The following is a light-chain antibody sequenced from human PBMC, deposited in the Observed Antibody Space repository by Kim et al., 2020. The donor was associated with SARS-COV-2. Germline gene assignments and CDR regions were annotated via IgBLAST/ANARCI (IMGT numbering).Light chain of an antibody. Sequence: SYELTQDPAVSVALGQTVRITCQGDSLRSYYATWYQQKPGQAPIPVIYGKNNRPSGIPDRFSGSSSGNTASLTITGTQAGDEADYYRNSRNSNDNVVFGG. CDR1: SLRSYY. CDR2: GKN. CDR3: NSRNSNDNVV. V-gene: IGLV3-19*01. J-gene: IGLJ2*01.